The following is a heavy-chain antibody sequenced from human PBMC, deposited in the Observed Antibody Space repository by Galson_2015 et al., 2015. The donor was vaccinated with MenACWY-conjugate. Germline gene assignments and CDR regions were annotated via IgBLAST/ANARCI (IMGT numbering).Heavy chain of an antibody. D-gene: IGHD4-17*01. V-gene: IGHV3-48*03. CDR2: ISSSGRTI. J-gene: IGHJ3*02. CDR3: ARDSWVTTSTDVFDI. CDR1: GFTFSSYE. Sequence: SLRLSCAASGFTFSSYEMNWVRQAPGKGLEWISYISSSGRTIYYADSVKGRFTISRDNAKNSLYLQMNSLRAEDTAVYYCARDSWVTTSTDVFDIWGQGTMVTVSS.